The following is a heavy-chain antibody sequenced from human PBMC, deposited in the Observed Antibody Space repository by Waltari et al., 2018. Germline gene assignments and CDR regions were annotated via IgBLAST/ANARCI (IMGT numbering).Heavy chain of an antibody. J-gene: IGHJ5*02. CDR1: GFSLSTSGVG. CDR2: IYWNDDK. Sequence: QITLKESGPTLVKPTQTLTLTCTFSGFSLSTSGVGVGWIRQPPVKALEWLALIYWNDDKRYTLSLKSRLTIPKDTSKNQVVLTMTNMDPVDTATYYCAHRTLNSSWYSWFDPWGQGTLVTVSS. CDR3: AHRTLNSSWYSWFDP. D-gene: IGHD6-13*01. V-gene: IGHV2-5*01.